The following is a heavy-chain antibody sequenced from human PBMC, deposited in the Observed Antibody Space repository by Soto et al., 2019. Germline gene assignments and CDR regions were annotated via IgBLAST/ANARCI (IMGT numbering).Heavy chain of an antibody. CDR3: TGEVASGY. J-gene: IGHJ4*02. CDR1: GFTVSTYG. V-gene: IGHV3-30*03. D-gene: IGHD2-8*02. Sequence: QVQLVESGGGVVQPGRSLRLSCAVSGFTVSTYGMHWVRQAPGKGLEWVAVISRDGGTKYYADSVKGRFTISRDNFRNKMFLEMNRLRGDDMAVYYCTGEVASGYWGQGTLVTVSS. CDR2: ISRDGGTK.